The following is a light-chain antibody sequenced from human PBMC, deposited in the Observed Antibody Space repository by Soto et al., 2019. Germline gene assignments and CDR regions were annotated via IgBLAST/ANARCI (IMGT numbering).Light chain of an antibody. V-gene: IGKV3D-20*02. CDR3: QQRGNRPPWT. CDR2: GAS. Sequence: ETVMTQSPVTLSVSPGDTATLSCRASQNINSDYFAWYQQKPGQAPRLLIFGASTRATGIPDRFSGSGAGAYFTLTISSLEPEDLAVYYCQQRGNRPPWTFGQGTKVDIK. J-gene: IGKJ1*01. CDR1: QNINSDY.